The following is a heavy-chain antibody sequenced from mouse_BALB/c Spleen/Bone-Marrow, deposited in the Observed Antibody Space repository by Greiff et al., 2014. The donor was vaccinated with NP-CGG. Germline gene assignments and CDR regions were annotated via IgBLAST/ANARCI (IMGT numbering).Heavy chain of an antibody. Sequence: VQLKDSGGGLVQPGGSRKLSCAASGFTFSSFGMHWVRQAPEKGLEWVAYISSGSSTIYYADTVKGRFTISRDNPKNTLFLQMTSLRSEDTAMYYCASLTYYAMDYWGQGTSVTVSS. J-gene: IGHJ4*01. CDR1: GFTFSSFG. V-gene: IGHV5-17*02. CDR2: ISSGSSTI. CDR3: ASLTYYAMDY.